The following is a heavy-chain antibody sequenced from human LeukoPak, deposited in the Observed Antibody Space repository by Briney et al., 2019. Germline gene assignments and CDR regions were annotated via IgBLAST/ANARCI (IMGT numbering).Heavy chain of an antibody. CDR3: ARGYYYGSGSYEYFQH. D-gene: IGHD3-10*01. J-gene: IGHJ1*01. Sequence: GGSLRLSCAASGFTVSSNYMSWVRQAPGKGLEWVSVIYSGGSTYYADSVKGRFTISRDNSKNTLYLQMNSLRAEDTAVYYCARGYYYGSGSYEYFQHWGQGTLVTVSS. CDR2: IYSGGST. CDR1: GFTVSSNY. V-gene: IGHV3-53*01.